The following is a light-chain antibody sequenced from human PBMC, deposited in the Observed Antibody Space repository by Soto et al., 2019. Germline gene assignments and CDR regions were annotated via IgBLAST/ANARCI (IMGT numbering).Light chain of an antibody. J-gene: IGKJ2*01. Sequence: EIVLTQSPATLSLSPGERATLSCRASQSVNNYLAWYQQRPGQAPRLLIFDASSRAPGIPARFSGSGSGTDFSLTISIVEPEVFAIYYCQQRIPWRTFGQGTKLEIK. CDR2: DAS. CDR3: QQRIPWRT. CDR1: QSVNNY. V-gene: IGKV3-11*01.